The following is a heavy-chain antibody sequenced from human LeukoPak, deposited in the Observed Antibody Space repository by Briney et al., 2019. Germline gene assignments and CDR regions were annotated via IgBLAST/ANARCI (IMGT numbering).Heavy chain of an antibody. Sequence: GASVKVSCKASGYTFTSYYMHWVRQAPGQGLEWMGIINPSGGSTSYAQKFQGRVTMTRDTSTSTVYMELSSLRSEDTAVYYCARADCSGGSCYSRYYYGMDVWGQGTTVTVSS. CDR3: ARADCSGGSCYSRYYYGMDV. J-gene: IGHJ6*02. V-gene: IGHV1-46*01. CDR2: INPSGGST. D-gene: IGHD2-15*01. CDR1: GYTFTSYY.